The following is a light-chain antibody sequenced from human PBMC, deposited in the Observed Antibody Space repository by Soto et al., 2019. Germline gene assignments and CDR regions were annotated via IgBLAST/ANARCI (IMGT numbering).Light chain of an antibody. CDR1: QGTRTD. J-gene: IGKJ1*01. Sequence: DIQMTQSPSSLSASVGDRVTITFRASQGTRTDLGGYQQKPGKAPKRLIYAATSVQSGVQSRFSGSGSGTEFTLTIRSLQPEDFATYYCLQHNSYPWTVGQGTKVEIK. CDR2: AAT. CDR3: LQHNSYPWT. V-gene: IGKV1-17*01.